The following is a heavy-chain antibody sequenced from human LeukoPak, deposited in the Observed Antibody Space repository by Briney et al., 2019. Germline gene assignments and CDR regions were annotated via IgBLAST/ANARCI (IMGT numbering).Heavy chain of an antibody. Sequence: PGGSLRLSCAGSGFTFSSYAMSWVRLAPGKGLEWVSGISGSGGSTYYADSVKGRITISRDNSKNTLYLQMNSLRAEDTAVYYCARGTFYYDSSGHDAFEIWGQGTMVAVSS. V-gene: IGHV3-23*01. J-gene: IGHJ3*02. CDR3: ARGTFYYDSSGHDAFEI. CDR1: GFTFSSYA. D-gene: IGHD3-22*01. CDR2: ISGSGGST.